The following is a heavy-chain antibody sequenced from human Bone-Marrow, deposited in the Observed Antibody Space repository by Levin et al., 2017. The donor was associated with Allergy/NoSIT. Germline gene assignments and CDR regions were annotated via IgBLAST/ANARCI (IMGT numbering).Heavy chain of an antibody. CDR1: GGSVSSGSYY. Sequence: SETLSLTCTVSGGSVSSGSYYWSWIRQPPGKGLEWIAYIYHSGSTKYNPSLKSRVTISLDPSRNPFSLRLTSLTAADTAVYYCARGSYFGGLSFDCWGKGTLVTVSS. CDR2: IYHSGST. CDR3: ARGSYFGGLSFDC. J-gene: IGHJ4*02. V-gene: IGHV4-61*01. D-gene: IGHD4-23*01.